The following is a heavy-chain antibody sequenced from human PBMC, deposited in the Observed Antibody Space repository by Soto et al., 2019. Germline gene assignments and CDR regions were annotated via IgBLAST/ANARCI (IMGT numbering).Heavy chain of an antibody. D-gene: IGHD6-6*01. CDR3: ARLESSSPPYMDV. V-gene: IGHV5-51*01. Sequence: GESLKISCKGSGYSFTSYWIGWVRQMPGKGLEWMGIIYPGDSDTRYSLSFQGQVTISADKSISTAYLQWRSLKASDTAMYYCARLESSSPPYMDVWGKGTTVTVSS. J-gene: IGHJ6*03. CDR2: IYPGDSDT. CDR1: GYSFTSYW.